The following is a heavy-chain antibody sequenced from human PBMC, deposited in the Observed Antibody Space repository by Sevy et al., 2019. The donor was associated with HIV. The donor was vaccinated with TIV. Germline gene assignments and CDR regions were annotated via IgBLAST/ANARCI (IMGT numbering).Heavy chain of an antibody. CDR1: GFTFSSYG. CDR3: ARRGSGYHAFDI. CDR2: ISYDGSNK. V-gene: IGHV3-30*03. D-gene: IGHD3-3*01. Sequence: GGSLRLSCAASGFTFSSYGMHWVRQAPGKGLEWVAVISYDGSNKYYADSVKGRFTISRDNSKNTLYLQMNSLRAEDTAVYYCARRGSGYHAFDIWGQGTMVTVSS. J-gene: IGHJ3*02.